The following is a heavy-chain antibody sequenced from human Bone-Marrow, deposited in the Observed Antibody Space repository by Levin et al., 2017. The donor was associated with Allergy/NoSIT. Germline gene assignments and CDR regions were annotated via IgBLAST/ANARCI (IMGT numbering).Heavy chain of an antibody. CDR3: VRGMIGDVRVAHKEAFES. Sequence: GGSLRLSCTVSGFRFSDYSIYWVRQAPGKGLEWISSISSDSSDLYYADSVKGRFTISRDNAKNSLNLQVSSLRAEDTAMYHCVRGMIGDVRVAHKEAFESWGQGTMVTFSS. V-gene: IGHV3-21*01. J-gene: IGHJ3*02. CDR1: GFRFSDYS. D-gene: IGHD3-22*01. CDR2: ISSDSSDL.